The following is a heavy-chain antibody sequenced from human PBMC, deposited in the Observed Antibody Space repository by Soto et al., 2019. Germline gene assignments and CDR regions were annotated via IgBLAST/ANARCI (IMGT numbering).Heavy chain of an antibody. J-gene: IGHJ6*02. CDR2: IIPIFGTA. CDR1: GGTFSSYA. CDR3: ARGDPPSLLYYYYGMDV. V-gene: IGHV1-69*12. Sequence: QVQLVQSGAEVKKPGSSVKVSCKASGGTFSSYAISWVRQAPGQGLEWMGGIIPIFGTANYAQKFQGRVTITADESTSTAYMELRSLRSEDTAVYYCARGDPPSLLYYYYGMDVWGQGTTVTVSS. D-gene: IGHD2-15*01.